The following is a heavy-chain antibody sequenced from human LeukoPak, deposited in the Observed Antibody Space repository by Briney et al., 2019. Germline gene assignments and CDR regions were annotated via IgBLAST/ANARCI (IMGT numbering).Heavy chain of an antibody. J-gene: IGHJ5*02. Sequence: PGGSLRLSCAASGFTFSGSAMHWVRQASGKGLEWVGRIRSKANSYATAYAASVKGRFTISRDDSKNTAYLQMNSLKTEDTAVYYCGRDGGPTFDPWGQGTLVTVSS. CDR2: IRSKANSYAT. CDR1: GFTFSGSA. CDR3: GRDGGPTFDP. D-gene: IGHD5-24*01. V-gene: IGHV3-73*01.